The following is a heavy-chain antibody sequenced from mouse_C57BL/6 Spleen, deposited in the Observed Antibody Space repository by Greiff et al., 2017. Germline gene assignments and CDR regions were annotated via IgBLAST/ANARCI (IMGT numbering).Heavy chain of an antibody. CDR1: GFTFSDYG. J-gene: IGHJ3*01. V-gene: IGHV5-17*01. Sequence: EVKVEESGGGLVKPGGSLKLSCAASGFTFSDYGMHWVRQAPEKGLEWVAYISSGSSTIYYADTVKGRFTISRYNAKNTLFLQMTRLRSEDTAMYYCARTYYDYDGGFAYWGKGTLVTVSA. CDR3: ARTYYDYDGGFAY. CDR2: ISSGSSTI. D-gene: IGHD2-4*01.